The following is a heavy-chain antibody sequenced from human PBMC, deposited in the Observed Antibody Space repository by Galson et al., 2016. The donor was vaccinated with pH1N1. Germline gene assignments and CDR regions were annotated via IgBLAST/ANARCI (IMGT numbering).Heavy chain of an antibody. J-gene: IGHJ3*01. V-gene: IGHV4-31*03. CDR1: GGSISTGGYY. CDR3: AREGNLGGITLRFNGWNDAFNL. Sequence: LSLTCTVSGGSISTGGYYWSWIRQQPGKGLEWIGYIYYRGRTYYNPSHKSRVSITMDTSKNQFSLKVASVTAADTAVYFCAREGNLGGITLRFNGWNDAFNLWGRGTMVTVSS. D-gene: IGHD3-10*01. CDR2: IYYRGRT.